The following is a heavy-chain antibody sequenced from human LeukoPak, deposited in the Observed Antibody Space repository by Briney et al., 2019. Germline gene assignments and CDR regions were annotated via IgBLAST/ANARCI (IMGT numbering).Heavy chain of an antibody. CDR3: ARGYAVTTGFDY. D-gene: IGHD4-17*01. CDR2: IKQDGSEK. Sequence: GGSLRLSCAASGFTFSNAWMSWVRQAPGKGLEWVANIKQDGSEKYYVDSVKGRFTISRDNAKNSLYLQMNSLRAEDTAVYYCARGYAVTTGFDYWGQGTLVTVSS. V-gene: IGHV3-7*01. CDR1: GFTFSNAW. J-gene: IGHJ4*02.